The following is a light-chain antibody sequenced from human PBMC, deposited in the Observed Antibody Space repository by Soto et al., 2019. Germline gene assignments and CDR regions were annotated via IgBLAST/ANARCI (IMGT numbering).Light chain of an antibody. V-gene: IGKV1-39*01. J-gene: IGKJ1*01. Sequence: DIQMTQSPSSLSASIGDRVTITCRSSQTISTYLSWYQQKPGKAPKLLIYSASTLQSGVPSRFSGSGSGTDFTLTISSLQPEDFATYYCQKYDSSPKTFGQGTKVDIK. CDR1: QTISTY. CDR3: QKYDSSPKT. CDR2: SAS.